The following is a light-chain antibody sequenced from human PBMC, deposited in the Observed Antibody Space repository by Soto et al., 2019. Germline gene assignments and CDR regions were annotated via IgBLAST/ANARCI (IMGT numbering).Light chain of an antibody. Sequence: DVVMTQSPLSLPVTLGQPASISCRSSQSLVYSDGNTYLNWFQQRPGQSPRRLIYKVSNRDSGVPDRFSGGVSGTDFTLKIRREEGEDVGVYYCVQGTRWPLYTVGQGTKLEIK. V-gene: IGKV2-30*01. CDR1: QSLVYSDGNTY. J-gene: IGKJ2*01. CDR3: VQGTRWPLYT. CDR2: KVS.